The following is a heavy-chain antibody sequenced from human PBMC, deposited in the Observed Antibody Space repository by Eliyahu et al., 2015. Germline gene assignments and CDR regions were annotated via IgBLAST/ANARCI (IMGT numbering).Heavy chain of an antibody. CDR3: ARHGYMSLHYMDV. CDR2: IYYSGST. D-gene: IGHD5-12*01. J-gene: IGHJ6*03. CDR1: GGSXSSSSYY. Sequence: QLQLQESGPGLVKPSETLSLTCTVSGGSXSSSSYYWGWIRQPPGKGLEWIGSIYYSGSTYYNPSLKSRVTISVDTSKNQFSLKLSSVTAADTAVYYCARHGYMSLHYMDVWGKGTTVTVSS. V-gene: IGHV4-39*01.